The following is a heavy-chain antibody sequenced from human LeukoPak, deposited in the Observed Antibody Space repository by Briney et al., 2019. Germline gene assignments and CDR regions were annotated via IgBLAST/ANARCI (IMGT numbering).Heavy chain of an antibody. Sequence: PSETLSLTCAVYGGSFSGYYWSWIRQPPGKGLEWIGEINHSGSTNYNPSLKGRVTISVDTSKNQFSLKLSSVTAADTAVYYCARVQSHYYYGSGSYYLNAFDIWGQGTMVTVSS. J-gene: IGHJ3*02. V-gene: IGHV4-34*01. CDR1: GGSFSGYY. CDR3: ARVQSHYYYGSGSYYLNAFDI. D-gene: IGHD3-10*01. CDR2: INHSGST.